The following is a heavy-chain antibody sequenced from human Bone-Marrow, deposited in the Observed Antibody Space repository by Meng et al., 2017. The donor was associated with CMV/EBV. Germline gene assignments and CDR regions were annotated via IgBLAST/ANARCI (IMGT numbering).Heavy chain of an antibody. J-gene: IGHJ4*02. D-gene: IGHD4-11*01. CDR2: INPNSGDT. CDR3: ARGTTLGARVDY. CDR1: GYTFTDFY. V-gene: IGHV1-2*02. Sequence: ASVKVSCKASGYTFTDFYMHWVRQAPGQGLQWMGWINPNSGDTNHAQKFQGRVTMTRDTSISTAYMELNSLRSDDTAVYYCARGTTLGARVDYCGQRTLVTVSS.